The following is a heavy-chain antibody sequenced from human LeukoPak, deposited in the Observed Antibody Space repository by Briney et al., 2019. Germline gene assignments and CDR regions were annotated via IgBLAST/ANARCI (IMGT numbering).Heavy chain of an antibody. J-gene: IGHJ6*02. CDR3: ARDMAMVRGNGMDV. Sequence: PGRSLRLSCAASGFIFVDYAMHWVRQAPGQCLELVAGISWNSGSIDYADSVKGRITISRDNAKNSLYLQMNSLRAEDTALYYCARDMAMVRGNGMDVWGQGTTVTVSS. CDR1: GFIFVDYA. D-gene: IGHD3-10*01. CDR2: ISWNSGSI. V-gene: IGHV3-9*01.